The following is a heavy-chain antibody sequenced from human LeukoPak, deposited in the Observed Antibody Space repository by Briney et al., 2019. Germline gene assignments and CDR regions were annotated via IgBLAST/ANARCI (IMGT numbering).Heavy chain of an antibody. CDR1: GDSISSSDSY. CDR3: ARGGRGSYFQDY. D-gene: IGHD1-26*01. V-gene: IGHV4-39*07. J-gene: IGHJ4*02. Sequence: SETLSLTCTVSGDSISSSDSYWGWIRQPPGKGLEWIGSMWFGATTSYDPSLKSRVTISIDPSKNQFSLKLSSVTAADTALYYCARGGRGSYFQDYWSQGTLVTVSS. CDR2: MWFGATT.